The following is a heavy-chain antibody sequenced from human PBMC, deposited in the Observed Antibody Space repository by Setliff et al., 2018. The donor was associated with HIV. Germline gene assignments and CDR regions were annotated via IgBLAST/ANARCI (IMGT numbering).Heavy chain of an antibody. D-gene: IGHD1-26*01. CDR1: GGSISSGSYY. J-gene: IGHJ6*03. CDR2: INNSVST. CDR3: ARVGQLLLGDYFYIDV. Sequence: KTSETLSLTCTVSGGSISSGSYYWSWIRQSPGKGLEWIGEINNSVSTNYNPSLKSRVTMSVDKSKNQFSLRLTSVTAADTAVYYCARVGQLLLGDYFYIDVWGKGTSVTVSS. V-gene: IGHV4-39*07.